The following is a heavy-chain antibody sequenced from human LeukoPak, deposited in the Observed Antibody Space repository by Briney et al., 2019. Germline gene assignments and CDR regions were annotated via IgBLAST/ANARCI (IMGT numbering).Heavy chain of an antibody. J-gene: IGHJ4*02. CDR2: ISNSDDST. D-gene: IGHD1-14*01. CDR1: GFPFSSYA. CDR3: AKATGYLL. Sequence: GESLRLSCAASGFPFSSYAMSWVRQAPGKGLEWVSTISNSDDSTYYADSVKGRFTISRDNSENTLFLRMNSLRAEDTAVYYCAKATGYLLWGQGTLVIVSP. V-gene: IGHV3-23*01.